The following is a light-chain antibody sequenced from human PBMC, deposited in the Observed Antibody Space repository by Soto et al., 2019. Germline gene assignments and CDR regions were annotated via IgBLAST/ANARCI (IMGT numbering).Light chain of an antibody. CDR1: SSNIGGNS. CDR3: CSYAGSSTPYV. CDR2: DDD. Sequence: QSVLTQPPSVSAAPGQKVTISCSGSSSNIGGNSVSWYQQLPGTAPKLLIYDDDKRPSGIPDRFSGSKSGTSATLGITGFQTGDEADYYCCSYAGSSTPYVFGTGTKCTVL. J-gene: IGLJ1*01. V-gene: IGLV1-51*01.